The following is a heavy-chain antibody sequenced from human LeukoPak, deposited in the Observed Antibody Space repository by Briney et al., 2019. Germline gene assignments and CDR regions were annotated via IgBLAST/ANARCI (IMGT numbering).Heavy chain of an antibody. CDR3: ARLYCGGDCYGFDY. D-gene: IGHD2-21*02. Sequence: GGSLRLTCAASGFTFSSYSMNWVRQAPGKGLEWVSYISSSSSTIYYADSVKGRFTISRDNAKNSLYLQMNSLRAEDTAVYYCARLYCGGDCYGFDYWGQGTLVTVSS. V-gene: IGHV3-48*04. CDR1: GFTFSSYS. CDR2: ISSSSSTI. J-gene: IGHJ4*02.